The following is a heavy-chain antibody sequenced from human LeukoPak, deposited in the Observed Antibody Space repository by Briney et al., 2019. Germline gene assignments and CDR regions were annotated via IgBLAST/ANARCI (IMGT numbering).Heavy chain of an antibody. CDR2: IYYSGST. D-gene: IGHD5-24*01. V-gene: IGHV4-59*01. CDR3: ARWLQWESYFDY. J-gene: IGHJ4*02. CDR1: GGSISSYY. Sequence: KPSETLSLTCTVSGGSISSYYWSWIRRPAGKGLEWIGYIYYSGSTNYNPSLKSRVTISVDTSKNQFSLKLSSVTAADTAVYYCARWLQWESYFDYWGQGTLVTVSS.